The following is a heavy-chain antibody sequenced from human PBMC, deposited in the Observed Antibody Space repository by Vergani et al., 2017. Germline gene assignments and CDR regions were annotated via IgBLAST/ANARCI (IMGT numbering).Heavy chain of an antibody. D-gene: IGHD1-26*01. CDR3: AKEKTDAESGSYLYYFDY. CDR1: GFTFSSYA. J-gene: IGHJ4*02. Sequence: EVQLLESGGGLVQPGGSLRLSCAASGFTFSSYAMSWVRQAPGKGLEWVSAISGSGGSTYYADSVKGRFTISRDNSKNTLYLQMNSLRAEDTAVYYCAKEKTDAESGSYLYYFDYWGQGTLVTVSS. V-gene: IGHV3-23*01. CDR2: ISGSGGST.